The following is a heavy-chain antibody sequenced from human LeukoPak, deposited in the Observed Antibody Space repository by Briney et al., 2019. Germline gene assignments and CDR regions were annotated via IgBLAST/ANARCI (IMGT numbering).Heavy chain of an antibody. D-gene: IGHD4-11*01. J-gene: IGHJ6*02. CDR2: ISSSGSPI. CDR1: GFTFNSYE. V-gene: IGHV3-48*03. Sequence: GGSLRLSCAASGFTFNSYEMNWVRQAPGKGLEWVSYISSSGSPIYYADSVEGRFTISRDNAKNSLYLQMSSPRAEDTAMYYCARVYSNYDPAAMDVWGQGTTVTVSS. CDR3: ARVYSNYDPAAMDV.